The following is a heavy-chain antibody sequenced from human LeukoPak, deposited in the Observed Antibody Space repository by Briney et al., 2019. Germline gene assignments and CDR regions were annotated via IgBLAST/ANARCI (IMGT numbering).Heavy chain of an antibody. CDR1: GFTFSNAW. D-gene: IGHD3-10*01. Sequence: PGGSLRLSCAASGFTFSNAWMSWVRQAPGKGLEWVGRIRSKTDGMTTDYAAPVKGRFTISRDDSKNTLYLQMNSLKTEDTAVYYCTRRITMVRGVISSWFDPWGQGTLVTVSS. CDR3: TRRITMVRGVISSWFDP. CDR2: IRSKTDGMTT. J-gene: IGHJ5*02. V-gene: IGHV3-15*01.